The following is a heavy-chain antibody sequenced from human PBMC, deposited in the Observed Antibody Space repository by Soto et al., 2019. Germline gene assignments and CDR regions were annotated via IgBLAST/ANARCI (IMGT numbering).Heavy chain of an antibody. CDR3: ASSKLGWVGPPDY. J-gene: IGHJ4*02. Sequence: QEQLVESGGGVVQPGRSLRLSCAASGFTFRTYGMHWVRQAPGKGPEWVAVISYDGSNEYYADSVKGRFTISRDNSKNTLYLQMSSLRTEDTAVYYCASSKLGWVGPPDYSGQGTLVTVSS. D-gene: IGHD6-6*01. CDR1: GFTFRTYG. CDR2: ISYDGSNE. V-gene: IGHV3-30*03.